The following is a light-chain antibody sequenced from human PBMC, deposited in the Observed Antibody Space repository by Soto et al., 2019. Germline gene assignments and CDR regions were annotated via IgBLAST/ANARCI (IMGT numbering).Light chain of an antibody. Sequence: DIQMTQSPSTLSASVGDRVTITCRASQRINNWLAWYQQKPGEAPKLLIYAASTLQSGVPSRFSGSGSGTEFTLTISSLQPEDFATYYCQQLNTYPLTFGGGTKVEIK. CDR2: AAS. J-gene: IGKJ4*01. CDR3: QQLNTYPLT. CDR1: QRINNW. V-gene: IGKV1-5*01.